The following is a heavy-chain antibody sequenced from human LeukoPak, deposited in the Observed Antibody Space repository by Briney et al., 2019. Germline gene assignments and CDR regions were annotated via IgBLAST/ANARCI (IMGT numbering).Heavy chain of an antibody. CDR2: IYYSGST. J-gene: IGHJ4*02. D-gene: IGHD6-19*01. CDR3: ARQNSGWSSGYYFDY. Sequence: SSETLSLTCTVSGGSISSSSYYWGWIRQPPGKGLEWIGSIYYSGSTYYNPSLKSRVTISVDTSKNQFSLKLSSVTAADTAVYYWARQNSGWSSGYYFDYWGQGTLVTVSS. CDR1: GGSISSSSYY. V-gene: IGHV4-39*01.